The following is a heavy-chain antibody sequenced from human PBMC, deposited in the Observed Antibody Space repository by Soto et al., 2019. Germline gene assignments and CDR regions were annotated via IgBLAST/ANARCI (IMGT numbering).Heavy chain of an antibody. V-gene: IGHV4-59*01. CDR3: ARTYGRNFDP. J-gene: IGHJ5*02. CDR1: GGSISSYY. CDR2: IYYSGST. Sequence: PSETLSLTCTVSGGSISSYYWSWIRQPPGKGLEWIGYIYYSGSTNYNPSLKSRVTISVDTSKNQFSLKLSSVTAADTALYYCARTYGRNFDPWGQGTLVTVSS. D-gene: IGHD1-7*01.